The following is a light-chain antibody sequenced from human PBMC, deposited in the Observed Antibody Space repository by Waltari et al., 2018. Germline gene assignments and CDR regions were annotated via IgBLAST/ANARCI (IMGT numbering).Light chain of an antibody. J-gene: IGLJ3*02. V-gene: IGLV4-69*01. CDR2: VNSDGSH. CDR1: SGHSTNV. CDR3: QTGGHGTWV. Sequence: QLVLTQSPSASASLGASVKLTCTLSSGHSTNVIAWLQKRPEKGPRYLMKVNSDGSHNKGDEIPDRFSGSSSWAERYLTISRLQSEDEADYYCQTGGHGTWVFGGGTKLTVL.